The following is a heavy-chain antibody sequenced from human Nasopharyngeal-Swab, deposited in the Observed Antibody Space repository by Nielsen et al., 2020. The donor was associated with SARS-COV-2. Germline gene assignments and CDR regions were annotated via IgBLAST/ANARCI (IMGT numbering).Heavy chain of an antibody. J-gene: IGHJ6*02. Sequence: GGSLRLSCAASGFSFSSYEMHWVRQAPGTGLEWVAVMSYGGSNKHYADSVKGRFTIPRDSSKSTLYLQMNSLRAEDTAVFYCARDGLDYDFWSAYFMDVWGQGTTVTVSS. CDR2: MSYGGSNK. V-gene: IGHV3-30*03. D-gene: IGHD3-3*01. CDR1: GFSFSSYE. CDR3: ARDGLDYDFWSAYFMDV.